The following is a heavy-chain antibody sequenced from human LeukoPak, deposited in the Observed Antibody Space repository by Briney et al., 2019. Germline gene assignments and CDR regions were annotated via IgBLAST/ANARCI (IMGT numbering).Heavy chain of an antibody. J-gene: IGHJ4*02. Sequence: SETLSLTCTVSGGSISSYYWSWIRQPAGKGLEWIGSMYHSGSTYYNPPLKSRVTISEDTSKNQFSLKLRSVTAADTAVYYCARIADYYDSSGYNSVDYWGQGTLVTVSS. V-gene: IGHV4-4*07. CDR2: MYHSGST. CDR3: ARIADYYDSSGYNSVDY. CDR1: GGSISSYY. D-gene: IGHD3-22*01.